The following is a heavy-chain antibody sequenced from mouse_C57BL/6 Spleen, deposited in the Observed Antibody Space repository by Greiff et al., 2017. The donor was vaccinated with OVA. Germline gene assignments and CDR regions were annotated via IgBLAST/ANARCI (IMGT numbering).Heavy chain of an antibody. CDR3: ARKTTASMDY. CDR2: IDPSDSYT. V-gene: IGHV1-69*01. J-gene: IGHJ4*01. D-gene: IGHD1-2*01. CDR1: GYTFTSYW. Sequence: QVQLQQSGAELVMPGASVKLSCKASGYTFTSYWMHWVKQRPGQGLEWIGEIDPSDSYTNYNQKFKGKSTLTVDKSSSTAYMQLSSLTSEDSAVYYCARKTTASMDYWGQGTSVTVSS.